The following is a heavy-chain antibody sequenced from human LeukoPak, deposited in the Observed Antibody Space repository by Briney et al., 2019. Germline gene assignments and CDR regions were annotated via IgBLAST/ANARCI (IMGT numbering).Heavy chain of an antibody. V-gene: IGHV5-51*01. Sequence: GESLKISCQGSGYSVISYGIGCVRQMPGKGLEWMGVIYPGDSDTRYIPSFEGPVTISAAQSIPTAYLQWSSLKASDSAMDYCARSRGAVAGGLDYWGQRTLVTVSS. CDR3: ARSRGAVAGGLDY. J-gene: IGHJ4*02. D-gene: IGHD6-19*01. CDR2: IYPGDSDT. CDR1: GYSVISYG.